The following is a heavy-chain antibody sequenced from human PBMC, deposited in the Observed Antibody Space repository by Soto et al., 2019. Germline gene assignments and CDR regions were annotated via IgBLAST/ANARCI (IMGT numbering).Heavy chain of an antibody. J-gene: IGHJ4*02. CDR2: ISYDGSNK. CDR1: GFTFSSYG. Sequence: PGGSLRLSCAASGFTFSSYGMHWVRQAPGKGLEWVAVISYDGSNKYYADSVKGRFTISRDNSKNTLYLQMNSLRDEDTAVYYCAKDRGEQWLHFDYWGQGTLVTVSS. D-gene: IGHD6-19*01. V-gene: IGHV3-30*18. CDR3: AKDRGEQWLHFDY.